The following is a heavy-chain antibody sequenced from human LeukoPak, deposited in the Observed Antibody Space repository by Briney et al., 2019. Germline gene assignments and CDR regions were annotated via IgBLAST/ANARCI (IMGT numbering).Heavy chain of an antibody. CDR1: GYTFTSYD. CDR2: MNPNSGNT. V-gene: IGHV1-8*01. CDR3: ARGRGAARPFDY. D-gene: IGHD6-6*01. Sequence: ASVKVSCKASGYTFTSYDINWVRQATGQGLEWMGWMNPNSGNTGYAQKFRGRVTMTRNTSISTAYMELSSLRSEDTAVYYCARGRGAARPFDYWGQGTLVTVSS. J-gene: IGHJ4*02.